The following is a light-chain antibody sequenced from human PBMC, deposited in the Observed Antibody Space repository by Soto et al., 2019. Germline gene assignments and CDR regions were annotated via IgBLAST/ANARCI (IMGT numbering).Light chain of an antibody. J-gene: IGKJ2*01. Sequence: EIVLTQSPGTLSLSPGERVTLSCRASQSVTSSYIAWYQQKSGQAPKLLIYGASNRATGIPDRFSGSGSGTDFTLTISRLEPEDFAVYYCQQCGPSLKYTFGQGTTLEIK. V-gene: IGKV3-20*01. CDR1: QSVTSSY. CDR3: QQCGPSLKYT. CDR2: GAS.